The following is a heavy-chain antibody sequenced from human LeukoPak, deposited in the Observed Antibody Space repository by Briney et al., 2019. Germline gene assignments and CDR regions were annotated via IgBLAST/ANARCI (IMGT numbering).Heavy chain of an antibody. CDR1: GYTFSSFA. CDR2: INTGNGNT. J-gene: IGHJ4*02. Sequence: ASVNVSCKASGYTFSSFAIHWVRQAPGQRLEWMGWINTGNGNTKYSQKFQGRFTITRDTFASTAYMELSSLTSEDTAVYFCARDPNIYTAMVPYYFDYWGQGTLVTVSS. CDR3: ARDPNIYTAMVPYYFDY. V-gene: IGHV1-3*04. D-gene: IGHD5-18*01.